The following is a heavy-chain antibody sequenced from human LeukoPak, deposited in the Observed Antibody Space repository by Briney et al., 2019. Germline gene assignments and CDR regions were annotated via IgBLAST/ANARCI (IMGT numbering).Heavy chain of an antibody. D-gene: IGHD5-24*01. CDR3: ARDHRDSYNRMIDF. Sequence: SETLSLTCTVSGYSISSGSYWGWVWQPPGKGLEWIASMFRSGSTYYNPSLKSRVTMSIDTSNNKFSLRLTSVTAADTAVYYCARDHRDSYNRMIDFWGQGALVFVS. J-gene: IGHJ4*02. CDR2: MFRSGST. V-gene: IGHV4-38-2*02. CDR1: GYSISSGSY.